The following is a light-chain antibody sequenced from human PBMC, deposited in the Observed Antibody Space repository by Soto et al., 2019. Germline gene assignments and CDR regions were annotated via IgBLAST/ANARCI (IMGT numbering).Light chain of an antibody. CDR2: HNS. V-gene: IGLV1-40*01. CDR1: SSNIGAGYD. J-gene: IGLJ1*01. Sequence: QSVLTQPPSMSGAPGQRVTISCTRSSSNIGAGYDVHWYQQLPGTAPKLLIYHNSNRPSGVPDRFSGSKSGTSASLAITGLQAEDEADYYCQSYDSSLSGSRVFGTGTKVTVL. CDR3: QSYDSSLSGSRV.